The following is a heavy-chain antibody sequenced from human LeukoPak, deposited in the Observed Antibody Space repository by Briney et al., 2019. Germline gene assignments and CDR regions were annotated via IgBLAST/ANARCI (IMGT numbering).Heavy chain of an antibody. CDR2: INPNSGGT. D-gene: IGHD1-1*01. Sequence: GASVKVSCKASEYTFTGYYMHWVRQAPGQGLEWMGRINPNSGGTNYAQKFQDRVTMTRDTSISTAYMELNSLGSEDTAVYYCARTAPYAGSWNAKANSYYFDYWGQGSLVTVSS. CDR3: ARTAPYAGSWNAKANSYYFDY. J-gene: IGHJ4*02. CDR1: EYTFTGYY. V-gene: IGHV1-2*06.